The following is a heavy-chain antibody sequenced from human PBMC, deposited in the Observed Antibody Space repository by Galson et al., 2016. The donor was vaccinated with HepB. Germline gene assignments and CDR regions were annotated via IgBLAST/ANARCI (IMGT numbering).Heavy chain of an antibody. CDR2: NNYIGTT. CDR1: GGSINTYY. Sequence: SETLSLTCTVSGGSINTYYWSWIRQPPGKGLEWVGYNNYIGTTNYSPSLKSRVSLSVDTSKNQFSLKLTSVTAADTTVYYCARGPADYYDRSAYKYYDYYYGMDVWGQGTTVTVSS. J-gene: IGHJ6*02. CDR3: ARGPADYYDRSAYKYYDYYYGMDV. V-gene: IGHV4-59*01. D-gene: IGHD3-22*01.